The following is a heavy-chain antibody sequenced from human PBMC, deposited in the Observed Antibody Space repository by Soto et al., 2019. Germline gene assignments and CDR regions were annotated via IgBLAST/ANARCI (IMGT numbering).Heavy chain of an antibody. D-gene: IGHD2-15*01. CDR3: ARSGLPDPVVVVGHTPFDP. CDR2: ISAYNGET. Sequence: EASVKVSCKASGYTFSNYDTNWVRQAPGQGLEWMGWISAYNGETNYAQKLQGRVTMTTDTSTSTAYMELRSLISDDTAVYYCARSGLPDPVVVVGHTPFDPWGQGTLVTVSS. CDR1: GYTFSNYD. J-gene: IGHJ5*02. V-gene: IGHV1-18*01.